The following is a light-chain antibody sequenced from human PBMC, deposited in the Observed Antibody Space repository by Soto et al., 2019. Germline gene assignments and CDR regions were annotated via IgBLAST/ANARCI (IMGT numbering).Light chain of an antibody. CDR3: SSQTSSSTRVV. V-gene: IGLV2-14*01. CDR2: EVS. CDR1: SSDVGGYNY. J-gene: IGLJ2*01. Sequence: QSALTQPASVSGSPGQSITISCTGTSSDVGGYNYVSWYQQHPGKAPKLMIYEVSNRPSGVSNRFSGSESGNTATLTISGPEAEDEADDYYSSQTSSSTRVVFGVGTKLTVL.